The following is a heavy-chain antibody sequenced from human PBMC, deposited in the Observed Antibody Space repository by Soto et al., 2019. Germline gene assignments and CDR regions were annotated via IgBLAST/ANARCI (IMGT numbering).Heavy chain of an antibody. D-gene: IGHD1-1*01. CDR2: ISGGGGST. V-gene: IGHV3-23*01. Sequence: SGGSLRLSCAASGFIFSTYSMSWVRQAPGKGLEWVSTISGGGGSTNYADSVKGRFTISRDNSKNTVFLQMNSLRTEDTAVYYCAKFGMATTKRSPPYYFDYWGQGTLVTVSS. J-gene: IGHJ4*02. CDR1: GFIFSTYS. CDR3: AKFGMATTKRSPPYYFDY.